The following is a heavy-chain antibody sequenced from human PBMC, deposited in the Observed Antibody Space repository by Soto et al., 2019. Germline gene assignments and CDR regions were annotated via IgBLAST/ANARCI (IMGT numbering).Heavy chain of an antibody. D-gene: IGHD6-13*01. V-gene: IGHV1-46*03. CDR3: ARVGQHQGVGWNYYYYMDV. Sequence: QVQLVQSGAEVKKPGASVKVSCKASGYTFTSYYMHWVRQAPGQGLEWMGIINPSGGSTSYAQKFTGRVTMTRDTSTSNVYMELSSLRSEDTAVYYCARVGQHQGVGWNYYYYMDVWGKGTTVNVSS. CDR1: GYTFTSYY. J-gene: IGHJ6*03. CDR2: INPSGGST.